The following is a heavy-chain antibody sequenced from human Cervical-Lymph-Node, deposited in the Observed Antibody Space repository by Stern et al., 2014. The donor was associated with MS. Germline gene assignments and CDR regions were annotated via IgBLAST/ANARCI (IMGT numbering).Heavy chain of an antibody. Sequence: VQLVESGGGLVQPGGSLRLSCAASGFTFSSYSMNWVRQAPGKGLEWVSYISSSSSTIYYADSVKGRFTISRDNAKNSLYLQMNSLRAEDTAVYYCARAFYNYWGQGTLVTVSS. CDR2: ISSSSSTI. V-gene: IGHV3-48*01. J-gene: IGHJ4*02. D-gene: IGHD3-3*01. CDR3: ARAFYNY. CDR1: GFTFSSYS.